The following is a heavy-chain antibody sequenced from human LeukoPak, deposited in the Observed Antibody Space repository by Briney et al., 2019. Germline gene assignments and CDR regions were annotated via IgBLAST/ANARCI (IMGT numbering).Heavy chain of an antibody. J-gene: IGHJ4*02. CDR3: AREVDNFWSGYGYFDY. CDR1: GFTYSSYT. CDR2: ISYDGSNK. Sequence: GGSLRLSCAASGFTYSSYTMHWVRQAPGKGLEWVAVISYDGSNKYYADSVKGRFTISRDNSKNTLYLQMNSLRAEEAAVYYCAREVDNFWSGYGYFDYWGQGTLVTVSS. V-gene: IGHV3-30*04. D-gene: IGHD3-3*01.